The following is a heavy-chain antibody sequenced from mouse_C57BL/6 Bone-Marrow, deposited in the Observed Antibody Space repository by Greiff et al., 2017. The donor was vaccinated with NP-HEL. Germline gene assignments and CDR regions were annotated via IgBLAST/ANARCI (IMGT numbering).Heavy chain of an antibody. CDR1: GYTFTSYG. Sequence: QVQLQQSGAELARPGASVKLSCKASGYTFTSYGISWVKQRTGQGLEWIGEIYPRSGNTYYNEKFKGKATLTADKSSSTAYMELRSLTSEDSAIYFCARSRVEGYYCDYWGQGTTLTVSS. V-gene: IGHV1-81*01. CDR3: ARSRVEGYYCDY. CDR2: IYPRSGNT. J-gene: IGHJ2*01. D-gene: IGHD6-1*01.